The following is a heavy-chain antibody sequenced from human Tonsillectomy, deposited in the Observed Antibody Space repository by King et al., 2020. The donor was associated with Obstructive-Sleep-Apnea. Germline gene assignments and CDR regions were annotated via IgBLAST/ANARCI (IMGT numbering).Heavy chain of an antibody. Sequence: DVQLVESGGGLVQPGGSLRLSCAASGFTFSNFAMSWVRQTPGKGLEWVSAISGGGGSTYYADSVKGRFTISRDNSKNTLYLQMNSLRAEDTAVYYCAKMYYYDSSGYTSAFDIWGQGTMVTVSS. CDR1: GFTFSNFA. CDR3: AKMYYYDSSGYTSAFDI. J-gene: IGHJ3*02. CDR2: ISGGGGST. V-gene: IGHV3-23*04. D-gene: IGHD3-22*01.